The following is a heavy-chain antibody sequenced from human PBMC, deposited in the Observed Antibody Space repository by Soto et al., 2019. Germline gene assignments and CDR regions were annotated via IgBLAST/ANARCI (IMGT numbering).Heavy chain of an antibody. V-gene: IGHV1-18*01. D-gene: IGHD3-22*01. Sequence: VQLVQSGAEVKKPGASVKVSCKASGYTFTSYGISWVRQAPGQGLEWMGWISAYNGNTNYAQKLQGRVTMTTDTSTSTAYMELRSLRSDDTAVYYCARDSMYYYDSSGYLAYDAFDIWGQGTMVTVSS. CDR3: ARDSMYYYDSSGYLAYDAFDI. CDR2: ISAYNGNT. J-gene: IGHJ3*02. CDR1: GYTFTSYG.